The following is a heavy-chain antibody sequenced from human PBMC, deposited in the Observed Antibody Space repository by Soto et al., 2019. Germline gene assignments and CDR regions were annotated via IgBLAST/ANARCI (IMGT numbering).Heavy chain of an antibody. CDR1: GFTFGSYA. V-gene: IGHV3-30-3*01. Sequence: QVQLVESGGGVVQPGRSLRLSCAASGFTFGSYAMHWVRQAPGKGLEWVAVISYDGSNKYYADSVKGRFTISRDNSKNTLYLQMNSLRAEDTAVYYCASSIAVTYYFDYWGQGTLVTVSS. CDR2: ISYDGSNK. D-gene: IGHD6-19*01. J-gene: IGHJ4*02. CDR3: ASSIAVTYYFDY.